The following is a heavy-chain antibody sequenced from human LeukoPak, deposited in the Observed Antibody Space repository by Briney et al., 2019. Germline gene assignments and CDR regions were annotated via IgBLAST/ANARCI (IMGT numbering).Heavy chain of an antibody. D-gene: IGHD3-22*01. V-gene: IGHV3-11*01. CDR3: ARSGDSSGYFREITLYYFDY. CDR1: GFTFTDYY. Sequence: GGSLRLSCAASGFTFTDYYMSWIRQAPGKGLEWVSYISSSGSTIHYADSVKGRFTNSRDNAKNSLYLQMNSLRAEDTAVYYCARSGDSSGYFREITLYYFDYWGQGTLVTVSS. CDR2: ISSSGSTI. J-gene: IGHJ4*02.